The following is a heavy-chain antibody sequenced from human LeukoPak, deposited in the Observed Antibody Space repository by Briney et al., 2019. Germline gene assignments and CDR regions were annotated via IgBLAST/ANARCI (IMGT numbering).Heavy chain of an antibody. CDR1: GFTFSSYA. J-gene: IGHJ1*01. D-gene: IGHD1-26*01. CDR3: AKEVDGASRTKIGYFQH. CDR2: ISGSGGST. V-gene: IGHV3-23*01. Sequence: GGSLRLSSAASGFTFSSYAMSWVRRAPGKGLEWGSAISGSGGSTYYADSVKGRLTISRDNSKNTLYLQMNSLRAEDTAVYYCAKEVDGASRTKIGYFQHWGQGTLVIVSS.